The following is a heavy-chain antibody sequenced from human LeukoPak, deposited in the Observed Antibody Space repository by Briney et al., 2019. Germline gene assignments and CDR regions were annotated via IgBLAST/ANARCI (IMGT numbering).Heavy chain of an antibody. D-gene: IGHD4-17*01. CDR1: GFTFGSYP. J-gene: IGHJ4*02. Sequence: GGSLRLSCAASGFTFGSYPMTWVRQPPGKGLEWVSSIGGRRTYTYYADSVKGRFTISRDNAKNPLDLQMNNLRAEDTAVYYCARGDDYGDRNYLDSWGQGTLVTVSS. V-gene: IGHV3-21*06. CDR3: ARGDDYGDRNYLDS. CDR2: IGGRRTYT.